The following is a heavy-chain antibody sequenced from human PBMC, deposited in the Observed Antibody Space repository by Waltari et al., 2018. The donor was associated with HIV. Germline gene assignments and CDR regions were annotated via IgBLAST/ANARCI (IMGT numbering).Heavy chain of an antibody. CDR1: GFTFSGYG. V-gene: IGHV3-33*06. D-gene: IGHD3-16*01. CDR2: ILSDGYNK. CDR3: VKERGPFNGFDI. Sequence: QVYLMESGGGVVQPGGSLKLSCAASGFTFSGYGMHWVRQAPGKGLECVAVILSDGYNKFYADSVRGRFTFSRDNSKYTLSLQMNSLRAEDTALYYCVKERGPFNGFDIWGQGTMVTVSS. J-gene: IGHJ3*02.